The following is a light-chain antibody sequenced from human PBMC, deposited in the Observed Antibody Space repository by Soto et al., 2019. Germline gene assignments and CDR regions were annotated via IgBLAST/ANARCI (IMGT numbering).Light chain of an antibody. CDR1: QSVSTY. V-gene: IGKV3-20*01. CDR2: GAS. CDR3: QQYGSSGT. J-gene: IGKJ1*01. Sequence: TMLPHSPAILSLSPGESATLSFWSSQSVSTYLAWYQQKPSQAPMLLIYGASNRATGIPDRFSGSGSGTDFTLTISRLEPEDFGVYYCQQYGSSGTFGQGTKVDIK.